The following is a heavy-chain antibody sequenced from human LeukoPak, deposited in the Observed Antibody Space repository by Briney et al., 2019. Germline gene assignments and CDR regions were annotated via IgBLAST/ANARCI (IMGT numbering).Heavy chain of an antibody. CDR2: IIPIFGTA. CDR1: GGTFSSYA. V-gene: IGHV1-69*13. D-gene: IGHD3-10*01. J-gene: IGHJ4*02. CDR3: ARVIYYGSGSYYL. Sequence: SVKVSCKASGGTFSSYAISWVRQAPGQGLEWMGGIIPIFGTANYAQKFQGRVTITADESTSTAYMELSSLRSEDTAVYYCARVIYYGSGSYYLWGQGTLVTVSS.